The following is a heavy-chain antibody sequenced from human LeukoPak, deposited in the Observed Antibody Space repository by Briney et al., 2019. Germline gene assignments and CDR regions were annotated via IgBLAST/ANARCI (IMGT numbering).Heavy chain of an antibody. CDR2: ISCRGGST. D-gene: IGHD3-3*01. CDR3: AKGRPEGFFPGSYYYSGRDV. CDR1: GFPYSRYA. V-gene: IGHV3-23*01. Sequence: LGGPVSLLCAAWGFPYSRYAMRCVRDAPGGGVVGVSAISCRGGSTVYGDSVKGRFTISRANSKNTLYLQMNSLRAEDTAVYYCAKGRPEGFFPGSYYYSGRDVWGQGTTVTVSS. J-gene: IGHJ6*02.